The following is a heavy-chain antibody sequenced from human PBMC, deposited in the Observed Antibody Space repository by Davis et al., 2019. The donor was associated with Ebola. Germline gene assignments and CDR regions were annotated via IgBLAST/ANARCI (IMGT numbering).Heavy chain of an antibody. Sequence: PSETLSLTCTVSGGSISSYYWSWIRQPPGKGLEWIGYIYYSGSTNYNPSLKSRVTISVDTSKNQFSLKLSSVTAADTAVYYCVRGHYTPMAPRALDIWGQGTTVTVSS. J-gene: IGHJ3*02. V-gene: IGHV4-59*12. CDR2: IYYSGST. CDR3: VRGHYTPMAPRALDI. D-gene: IGHD5-18*01. CDR1: GGSISSYY.